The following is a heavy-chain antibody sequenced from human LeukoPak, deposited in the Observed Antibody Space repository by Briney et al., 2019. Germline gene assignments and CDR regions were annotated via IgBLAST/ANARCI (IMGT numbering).Heavy chain of an antibody. CDR3: ARGEGWYDAFDI. D-gene: IGHD6-13*01. CDR1: GYSISSGYY. J-gene: IGHJ3*02. V-gene: IGHV4-38-2*02. CDR2: IYYSGST. Sequence: SETLSLTCTVSGYSISSGYYWGWIRQPPGKGLEWIGSIYYSGSTYYNPSLKSRVTISVDTSKSQFSLKLSSVTAADTAVYYCARGEGWYDAFDIWGQGTMVTVSS.